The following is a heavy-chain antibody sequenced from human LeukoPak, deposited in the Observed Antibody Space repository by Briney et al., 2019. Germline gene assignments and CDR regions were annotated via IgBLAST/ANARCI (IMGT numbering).Heavy chain of an antibody. D-gene: IGHD5-18*01. V-gene: IGHV1-2*02. Sequence: ASVKVSCKASGYTFTGYYMHWVRQAPGQGLEWMGWINPNSGGTNYAQKFQGRVTMTRDTSISTAYMELSRLRSGDTAVYYCAIPGTSGYSYDPYYYYYGMDVWGQGTTVTVSS. CDR1: GYTFTGYY. J-gene: IGHJ6*02. CDR2: INPNSGGT. CDR3: AIPGTSGYSYDPYYYYYGMDV.